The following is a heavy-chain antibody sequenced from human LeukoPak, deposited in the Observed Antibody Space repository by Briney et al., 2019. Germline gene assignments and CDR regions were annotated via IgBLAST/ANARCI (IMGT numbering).Heavy chain of an antibody. CDR2: ISWNSGSI. CDR3: AKDISYYYDSRNTFDY. V-gene: IGHV3-9*01. Sequence: GGSLKLSCVASGFSFSTYWMSWVRQAPGKGLEWVSGISWNSGSIGYADPVKGRFTISRDNAKNSLYLQMNSLRAEDTALYYCAKDISYYYDSRNTFDYWGQGTLVTVSS. J-gene: IGHJ4*02. D-gene: IGHD3-22*01. CDR1: GFSFSTYW.